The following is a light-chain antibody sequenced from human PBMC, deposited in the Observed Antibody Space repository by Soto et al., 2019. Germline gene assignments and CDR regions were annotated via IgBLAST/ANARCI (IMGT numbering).Light chain of an antibody. V-gene: IGKV3-11*01. Sequence: EIVLTQSPATLSLSPGDRATLSCRASQSVTDFLAWYQQKPGQAPRLLIYDASNRATGVPARFSGSGSGTDFTLTISSLEPEDSAVYYCQQRSGWPPLTFGGGTKVAIK. J-gene: IGKJ4*01. CDR1: QSVTDF. CDR2: DAS. CDR3: QQRSGWPPLT.